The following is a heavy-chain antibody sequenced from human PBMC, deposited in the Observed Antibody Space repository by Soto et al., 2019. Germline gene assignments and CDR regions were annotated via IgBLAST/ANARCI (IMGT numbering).Heavy chain of an antibody. CDR2: INDYGTTI. D-gene: IGHD1-1*01. CDR3: ARGGLEPFDY. Sequence: EGSLRRACAASGFTLVNYWMDWVRQAPGKGLVWVSRINDYGTTINYAESVEGRFIISRDDAKSEVYLQMNNLRAEDSAVYYCARGGLEPFDYWGQGALVTVSS. CDR1: GFTLVNYW. V-gene: IGHV3-74*01. J-gene: IGHJ4*02.